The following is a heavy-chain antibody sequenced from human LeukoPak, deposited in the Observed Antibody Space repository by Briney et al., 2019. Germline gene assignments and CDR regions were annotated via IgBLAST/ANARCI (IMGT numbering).Heavy chain of an antibody. CDR2: INPNGGDT. CDR3: ARRLTTSQDLDY. V-gene: IGHV1-2*02. CDR1: GYTFTGHY. J-gene: IGHJ4*02. Sequence: ASVKVSCKASGYTFTGHYMYWVRQAPGQGLEWMGWINPNGGDTNYAQKFQGRVTMTRDTSISTAYMDLNRLTSDDTAVYYCARRLTTSQDLDYWGQGTLVTVSS. D-gene: IGHD2-2*01.